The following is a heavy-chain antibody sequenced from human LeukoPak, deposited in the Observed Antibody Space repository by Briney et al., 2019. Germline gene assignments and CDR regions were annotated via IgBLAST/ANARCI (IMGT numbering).Heavy chain of an antibody. CDR2: INHSGST. CDR3: ARVYRSTWYYWFDP. D-gene: IGHD6-13*01. Sequence: SETLSLTCAVYGGSFSGYYWSWIRQPPGKGLEWIGEINHSGSTNYNPSLKSRVTISVDTSKNQFSLKLSSVTAADAAVYYCARVYRSTWYYWFDPWGQGTLVTVSS. CDR1: GGSFSGYY. J-gene: IGHJ5*02. V-gene: IGHV4-34*01.